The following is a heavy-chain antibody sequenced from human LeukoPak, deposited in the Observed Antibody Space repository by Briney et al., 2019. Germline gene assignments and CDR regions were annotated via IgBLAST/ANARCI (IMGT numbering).Heavy chain of an antibody. CDR2: INPNSGGT. CDR1: GYTFTGYY. CDR3: ARDRVTLWFGRNYGMDV. D-gene: IGHD3-10*01. V-gene: IGHV1-2*04. J-gene: IGHJ6*04. Sequence: GASVKVSCKASGYTFTGYYMHWVRQAPGQGLEWMGWINPNSGGTNYAQKFQGWVTMTRDTSISTAYMELSRLRSGDTAVYYCARDRVTLWFGRNYGMDVWGKGTTVTVSS.